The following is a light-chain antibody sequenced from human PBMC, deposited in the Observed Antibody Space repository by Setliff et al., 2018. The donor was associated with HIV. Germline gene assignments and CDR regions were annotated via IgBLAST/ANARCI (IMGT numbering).Light chain of an antibody. CDR2: DVS. CDR3: SSYTSSSTYV. J-gene: IGLJ1*01. Sequence: QSALTQPASVSGFPGQSITISCTGSSSDVGSYNYVSWYQQHPGKAPKLMIYDVSKRPSGVSNRFSGSKSGNTASLTISGLQAEDEAAYYCSSYTSSSTYVFATGTKVTVL. CDR1: SSDVGSYNY. V-gene: IGLV2-14*03.